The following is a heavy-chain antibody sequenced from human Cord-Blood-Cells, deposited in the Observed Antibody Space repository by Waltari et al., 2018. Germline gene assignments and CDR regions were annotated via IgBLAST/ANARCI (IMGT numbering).Heavy chain of an antibody. CDR2: ISSSSSYI. Sequence: EVQLVESGGGLVKPGGSLRLSCAASGLNFSRYSMHWVRQAPGKGLEWVSSISSSSSYIYYADSVKGRFTISRDNAKNSLYLQMNSLRAEDTAVYYCARVNWGSGNYFDYWGQGTLVTVSS. J-gene: IGHJ4*02. D-gene: IGHD7-27*01. CDR3: ARVNWGSGNYFDY. CDR1: GLNFSRYS. V-gene: IGHV3-21*01.